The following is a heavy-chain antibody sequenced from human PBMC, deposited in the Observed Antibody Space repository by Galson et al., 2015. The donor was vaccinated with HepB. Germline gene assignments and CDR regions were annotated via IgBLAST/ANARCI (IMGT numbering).Heavy chain of an antibody. CDR3: ARDPDFDWLLSRAFDI. CDR2: ISSSSSYI. Sequence: SLRLSCAASGFTFSSYSMNWVRQAPGKGLEWASSISSSSSYIYYADSVKGRFTISRDNAKNSLYLQMNSLRAEDTAVYYCARDPDFDWLLSRAFDIWGQGTMVTVSS. J-gene: IGHJ3*02. CDR1: GFTFSSYS. D-gene: IGHD3-9*01. V-gene: IGHV3-21*01.